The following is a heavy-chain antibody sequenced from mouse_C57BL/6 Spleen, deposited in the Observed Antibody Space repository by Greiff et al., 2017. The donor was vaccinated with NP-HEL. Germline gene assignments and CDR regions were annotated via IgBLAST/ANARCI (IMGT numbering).Heavy chain of an antibody. CDR2: IDPSDSET. D-gene: IGHD2-3*01. CDR1: GYTFTSYW. Sequence: QVQLQQSGAELVRPGSSVKLSCKASGYTFTSYWMHWVKQRPIQGLEWIGNIDPSDSETHYNQKFKDKATLTVDKSSSTAYMQLSSLTSEDSAFYYCARGMEYYFDYWGQGTTLTVSS. V-gene: IGHV1-52*01. J-gene: IGHJ2*01. CDR3: ARGMEYYFDY.